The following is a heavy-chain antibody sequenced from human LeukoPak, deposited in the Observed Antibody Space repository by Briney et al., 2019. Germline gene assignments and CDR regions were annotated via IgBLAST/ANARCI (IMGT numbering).Heavy chain of an antibody. CDR2: ISSSSSYI. CDR1: GFTFSSYS. D-gene: IGHD6-19*01. J-gene: IGHJ4*02. Sequence: GGSLRLSCAASGFTFSSYSMNWVRQPPGKGLEWVSSISSSSSYIYYADSVKGRFTISRDNAKNSLYLQMNSLRAEDTAVYYCARVLGIAVAGADYWGQGTLVTVSS. V-gene: IGHV3-21*01. CDR3: ARVLGIAVAGADY.